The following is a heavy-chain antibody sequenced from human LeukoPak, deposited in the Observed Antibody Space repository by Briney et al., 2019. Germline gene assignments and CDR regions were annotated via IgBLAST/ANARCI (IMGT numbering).Heavy chain of an antibody. J-gene: IGHJ4*02. CDR2: ISTSGST. Sequence: SETLSLTCTVSDGSISSYCWSWIRQPAGKGLEWIGRISTSGSTNYNPSLKSRVTMSVDTSKNQFSLKLSSVTAADTAVYYCAREGIIGNRKLLPDYWGQGTLVTVSS. CDR3: AREGIIGNRKLLPDY. CDR1: DGSISSYC. V-gene: IGHV4-4*07. D-gene: IGHD2-15*01.